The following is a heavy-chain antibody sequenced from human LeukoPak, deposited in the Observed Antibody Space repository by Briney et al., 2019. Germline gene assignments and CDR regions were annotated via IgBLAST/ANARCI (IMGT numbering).Heavy chain of an antibody. CDR3: VRGSTGYLIDY. D-gene: IGHD3-22*01. CDR1: GFTFSTSW. J-gene: IGHJ4*02. V-gene: IGHV3-74*01. Sequence: GGSLRLSCAASGFTFSTSWMHWVRQTPGKGLLWVSVINTDGSISVYADSVKGRFTISRDNAKNTLYLQMNSLRPEDTATYYCVRGSTGYLIDYWGQGTLVTVSS. CDR2: INTDGSIS.